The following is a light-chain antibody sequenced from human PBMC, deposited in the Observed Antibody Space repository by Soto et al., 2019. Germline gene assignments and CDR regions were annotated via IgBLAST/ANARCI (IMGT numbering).Light chain of an antibody. V-gene: IGKV1D-12*01. CDR2: AAS. Sequence: DIQVTRSPSSVSASVGDRVTITCRASQGISNWLAWYQQKPGKAPRFLIYAASSLQSGVPSRFSGSGSGKDFSLTIISLQPEDFAIYYCKQANSFPLTFGGGTKVEIX. CDR1: QGISNW. CDR3: KQANSFPLT. J-gene: IGKJ4*01.